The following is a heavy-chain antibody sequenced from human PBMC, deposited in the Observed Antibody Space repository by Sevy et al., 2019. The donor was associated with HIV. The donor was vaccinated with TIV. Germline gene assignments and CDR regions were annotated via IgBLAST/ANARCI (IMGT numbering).Heavy chain of an antibody. CDR2: FYPGDSDT. Sequence: GESLKISCKGSGYSFTSYWIGWVRQMPGKGLEWVGIFYPGDSDTRYSPSFQGQVTISSDKSISTAYLQWSSLKASDTAMYYCAGLPDYYDSRGYYDGQAFDIWGQGTMVTVSS. CDR1: GYSFTSYW. V-gene: IGHV5-51*01. CDR3: AGLPDYYDSRGYYDGQAFDI. D-gene: IGHD3-22*01. J-gene: IGHJ3*02.